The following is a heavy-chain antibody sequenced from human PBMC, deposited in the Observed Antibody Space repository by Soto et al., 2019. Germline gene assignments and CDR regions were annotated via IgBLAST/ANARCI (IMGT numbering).Heavy chain of an antibody. CDR1: GFTFSSYA. D-gene: IGHD6-19*01. CDR2: ISYDGSNK. J-gene: IGHJ3*02. CDR3: ASPQYRIAVAGTPFDI. Sequence: PGGSLRLSCAASGFTFSSYAMHWVRQAPGKGLEWVAVISYDGSNKYYADSVKGRFTISRDNSKNTLYLQMNSLRAEDTAVYYCASPQYRIAVAGTPFDIWGQGTMVTVSS. V-gene: IGHV3-30-3*01.